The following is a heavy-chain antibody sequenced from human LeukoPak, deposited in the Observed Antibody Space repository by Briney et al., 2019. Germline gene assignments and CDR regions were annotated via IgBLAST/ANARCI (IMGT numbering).Heavy chain of an antibody. CDR3: ARDDYSGSYRPFDH. D-gene: IGHD1-26*01. V-gene: IGHV1-2*02. J-gene: IGHJ4*02. Sequence: GASVKVSCKASGYTFTDYFLLWVRLAPGQGLEWMGWINPNSGGTTYAQKFQRRVTMARDTCSSTAFVELNKVASDDPAVYYCARDDYSGSYRPFDHWGQGTLVTVSS. CDR1: GYTFTDYF. CDR2: INPNSGGT.